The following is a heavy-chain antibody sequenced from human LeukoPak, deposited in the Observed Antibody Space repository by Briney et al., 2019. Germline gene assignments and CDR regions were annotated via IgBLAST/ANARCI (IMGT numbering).Heavy chain of an antibody. CDR3: ARAPYDFWSGYFNYFDY. D-gene: IGHD3-3*01. CDR1: GYSISSGYY. V-gene: IGHV4-38-2*02. Sequence: SETLSLTCTVSGYSISSGYYWGWIRQPPGKGLEWIGSIYHSGSTYYNPSLKSRVTISVDTSKNQFSLKLSSVTAADTAVYYCARAPYDFWSGYFNYFDYWGQGTLVTVSS. J-gene: IGHJ4*02. CDR2: IYHSGST.